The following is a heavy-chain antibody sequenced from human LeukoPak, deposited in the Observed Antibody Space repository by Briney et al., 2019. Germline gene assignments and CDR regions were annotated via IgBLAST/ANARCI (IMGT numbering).Heavy chain of an antibody. Sequence: ASVKVSCKASGYTFTSYGISWVRQAPGQGLEWMGWISAYNGNTNYAQKLQGRVTMTTDTSTSTADMKLRSLRSDDTAVYYCAREGSSYQRTFDPWGQGTLVTVSS. J-gene: IGHJ5*02. CDR1: GYTFTSYG. V-gene: IGHV1-18*01. CDR2: ISAYNGNT. D-gene: IGHD2-2*01. CDR3: AREGSSYQRTFDP.